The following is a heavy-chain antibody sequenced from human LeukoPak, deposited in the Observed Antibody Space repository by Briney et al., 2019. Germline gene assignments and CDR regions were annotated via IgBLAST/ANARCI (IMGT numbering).Heavy chain of an antibody. Sequence: GGSLRLSCATSGFIFSHHGMNWVRQAPGKGLEWVSYISYGSSTIYYADSVKGRFTISRDNAENSLYLQMNSLRAEDTAVYYCAKIPIAAAAYSAYWGQGTLVTVSS. J-gene: IGHJ4*02. CDR3: AKIPIAAAAYSAY. CDR1: GFIFSHHG. CDR2: ISYGSSTI. D-gene: IGHD6-13*01. V-gene: IGHV3-48*01.